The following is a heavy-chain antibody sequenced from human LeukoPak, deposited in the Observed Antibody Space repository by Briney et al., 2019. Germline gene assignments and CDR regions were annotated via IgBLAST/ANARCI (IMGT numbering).Heavy chain of an antibody. CDR1: GFTFSSYS. J-gene: IGHJ4*02. CDR2: ISSSSSTI. D-gene: IGHD1-26*01. V-gene: IGHV3-48*01. Sequence: PGGSLRLSCAASGFTFSSYSMNWVRQAPGKGLEWVSYISSSSSTIYYADSVKGRFTISRDNAKNSLYLQMNSLRAEDTAVYYCARHVVAVGFDYSGQGTLVSVSS. CDR3: ARHVVAVGFDY.